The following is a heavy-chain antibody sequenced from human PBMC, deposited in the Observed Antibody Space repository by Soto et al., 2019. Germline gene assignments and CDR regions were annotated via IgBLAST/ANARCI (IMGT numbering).Heavy chain of an antibody. Sequence: VQLVETGGALIQPGGSLRLSCAASGFTVSNNFMSWVRQAPGKALEWVSVIYTDGSPYYTDSVRGRFTISRDDSQNTVFLQINNLRVEDTAVYYCTRDMVRGVSAFDICGQGTTVTVSS. J-gene: IGHJ3*02. CDR1: GFTVSNNF. CDR2: IYTDGSP. V-gene: IGHV3-53*02. D-gene: IGHD3-10*01. CDR3: TRDMVRGVSAFDI.